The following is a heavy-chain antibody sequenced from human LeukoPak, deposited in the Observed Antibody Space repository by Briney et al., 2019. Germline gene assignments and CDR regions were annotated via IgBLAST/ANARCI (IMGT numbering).Heavy chain of an antibody. V-gene: IGHV4-34*01. D-gene: IGHD3-10*01. Sequence: KPSETLSLTCAVYGGSFSGYYWSWIRQPPGKGLEWIGEINHSGSTNYNPSLKSRVTISVDTSKNQFSLKLSSVIAADTAVYYCASRITMVRGVRLGSFDYWGQGTLVTVSS. CDR2: INHSGST. CDR1: GGSFSGYY. CDR3: ASRITMVRGVRLGSFDY. J-gene: IGHJ4*02.